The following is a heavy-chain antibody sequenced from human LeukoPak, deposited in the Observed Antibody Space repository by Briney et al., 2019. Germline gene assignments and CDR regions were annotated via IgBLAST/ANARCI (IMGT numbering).Heavy chain of an antibody. CDR3: ASKTCTSTSCLHP. CDR2: MNPNTGSS. Sequence: ASVKVSCKASGYTFTSYDINWARQAAGQGLEWMGWMNPNTGSSGYAQRFQGRVTMTRDTSIDTAYMELSSLGSEDTAVYYCASKTCTSTSCLHPWGQGTLVTVSS. V-gene: IGHV1-8*01. D-gene: IGHD2-2*01. CDR1: GYTFTSYD. J-gene: IGHJ5*02.